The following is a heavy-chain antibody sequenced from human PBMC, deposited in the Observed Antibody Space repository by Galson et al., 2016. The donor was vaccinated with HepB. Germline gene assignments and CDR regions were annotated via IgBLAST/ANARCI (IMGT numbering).Heavy chain of an antibody. J-gene: IGHJ3*02. Sequence: TLSPTCTVSGGSITGGGSYWSWIRQSAGRGLECIGRIYSSGSTNYNPPLKSRVTISVYTSKNQFSLKLNTVTTADTAVYYCARGPPYYYDWFDIWGQGTMVTVSS. CDR3: ARGPPYYYDWFDI. CDR1: GGSITGGGSY. D-gene: IGHD3-22*01. V-gene: IGHV4-61*02. CDR2: IYSSGST.